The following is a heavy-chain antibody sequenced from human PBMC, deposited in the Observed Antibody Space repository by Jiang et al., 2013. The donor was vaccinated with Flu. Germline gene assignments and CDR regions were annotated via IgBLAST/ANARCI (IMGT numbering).Heavy chain of an antibody. J-gene: IGHJ3*02. Sequence: VQLVESGGGVVQPGRSLRLSCAASGFTFSSYAMHWVRQAPGKGLEWVAVISYDGSNKYYADSVKGRFTISRDNSKNTLYLQMNSLRAEDTAVYYCARERFTVTHDAFDIVGPRDKWSPSL. CDR1: GFTFSSYA. CDR3: ARERFTVTHDAFDI. CDR2: ISYDGSNK. V-gene: IGHV3-30-3*01. D-gene: IGHD4-17*01.